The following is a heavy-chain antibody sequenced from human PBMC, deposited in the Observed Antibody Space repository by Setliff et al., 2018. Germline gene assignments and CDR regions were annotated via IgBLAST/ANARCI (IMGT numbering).Heavy chain of an antibody. D-gene: IGHD5-12*01. CDR3: ARDVEMATIGVSDAFDI. CDR1: GYSFTNYD. Sequence: ASVKVSCKASGYSFTNYDINWVRQAPGQGLEWMGIINPSGGSTSYAQKFQGRVTMTRDTSTSTVYMELSSLRSEDTAVYYCARDVEMATIGVSDAFDIWGQGTMVTVSS. V-gene: IGHV1-46*01. J-gene: IGHJ3*02. CDR2: INPSGGST.